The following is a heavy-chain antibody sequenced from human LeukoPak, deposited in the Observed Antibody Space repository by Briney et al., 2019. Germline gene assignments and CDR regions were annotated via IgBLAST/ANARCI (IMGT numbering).Heavy chain of an antibody. Sequence: AASVKVSCKASGGTFSSYAISWVRQAPGQGLEWMGRIIPILGIANYAQKFQGRVTITADKSTSTAYMELSSLRSEDTAVYYCARVGYYDSSGYYVAVRAFDIWGQGTMVTVSS. CDR1: GGTFSSYA. CDR3: ARVGYYDSSGYYVAVRAFDI. J-gene: IGHJ3*02. D-gene: IGHD3-22*01. V-gene: IGHV1-69*04. CDR2: IIPILGIA.